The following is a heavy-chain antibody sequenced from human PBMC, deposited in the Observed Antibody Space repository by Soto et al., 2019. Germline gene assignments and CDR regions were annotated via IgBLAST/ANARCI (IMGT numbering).Heavy chain of an antibody. Sequence: EVQLVESGGGLVQRGGSLRLSCEGSGFIFSNYWMSWVRQAPGKGLEWVANIKQDGREKHYVDSVKGRFTVSRDNAKKSVYLQMDSLGPEDTAVYFCVREKFPNMWDADYLYEWGQGTPVTVSS. CDR2: IKQDGREK. D-gene: IGHD1-26*01. V-gene: IGHV3-7*01. CDR1: GFIFSNYW. CDR3: VREKFPNMWDADYLYE. J-gene: IGHJ4*02.